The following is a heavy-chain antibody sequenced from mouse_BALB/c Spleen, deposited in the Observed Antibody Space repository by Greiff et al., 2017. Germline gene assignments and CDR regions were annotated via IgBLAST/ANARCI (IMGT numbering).Heavy chain of an antibody. CDR1: GFTFSDYY. CDR2: ISDGGSYT. D-gene: IGHD2-14*01. CDR3: ARDWGHYRYDGYAMDY. V-gene: IGHV5-4*02. J-gene: IGHJ4*01. Sequence: EVKLEESGGGLVKPGGSLKLSCAASGFTFSDYYMYWVRQTPEKRLEWVATISDGGSYTYYPDSVKGRFTISRDNAKNNLYLQMSSLKSEDTAMYYCARDWGHYRYDGYAMDYWGQGTSVTVSS.